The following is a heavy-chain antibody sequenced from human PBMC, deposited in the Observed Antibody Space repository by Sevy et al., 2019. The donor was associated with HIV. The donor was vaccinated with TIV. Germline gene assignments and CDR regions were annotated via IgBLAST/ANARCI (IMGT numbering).Heavy chain of an antibody. J-gene: IGHJ5*02. CDR1: GDSVSSKSFA. CDR2: TYYRSKWYN. CDR3: RRSSSVWDATNNFWFDP. D-gene: IGHD6-19*01. V-gene: IGHV6-1*01. Sequence: SQTLSLTCAISGDSVSSKSFAWNWIRQSPSRGLEWLGRTYYRSKWYNDYALSVKSRININADTSKNQFSLQLHSVTPEDTAVYYCRRSSSVWDATNNFWFDPWGQGTLVTVSS.